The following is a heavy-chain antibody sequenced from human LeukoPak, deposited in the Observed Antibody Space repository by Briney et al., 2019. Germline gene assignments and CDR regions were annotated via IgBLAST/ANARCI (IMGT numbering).Heavy chain of an antibody. D-gene: IGHD2/OR15-2a*01. CDR1: GGSISSYY. V-gene: IGHV4-59*12. CDR2: IYYSGST. Sequence: PSETLSLTCTVSGGSISSYYWSWIRQPPGKGLEWIGYIYYSGSTNYNPSLKSRVTISVDTSKNQFSLKLSSVTAADTAVYYCARPPLYDWFDPWGQGTLVTVSS. J-gene: IGHJ5*02. CDR3: ARPPLYDWFDP.